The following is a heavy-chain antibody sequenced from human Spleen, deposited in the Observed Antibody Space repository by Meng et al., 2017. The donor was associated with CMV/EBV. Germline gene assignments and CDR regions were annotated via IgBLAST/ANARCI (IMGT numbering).Heavy chain of an antibody. J-gene: IGHJ3*01. Sequence: CAASGISLSSFGLHWVRQAPGKGLEWVAFIRYDGSKKFYGDSVKGRFSISRDNDKNTFDLQMYGLRPEDTAVYYCTKGGAATYAFDVWGQGTMVTVSS. CDR1: GISLSSFG. V-gene: IGHV3-30*02. D-gene: IGHD4/OR15-4a*01. CDR3: TKGGAATYAFDV. CDR2: IRYDGSKK.